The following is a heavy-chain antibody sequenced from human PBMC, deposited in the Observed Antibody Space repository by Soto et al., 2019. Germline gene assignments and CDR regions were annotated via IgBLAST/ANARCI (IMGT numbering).Heavy chain of an antibody. J-gene: IGHJ4*02. Sequence: PSETLSLTCTVSGGSISSGGYYWSWIRQHPGKGLEWIGYIYYSGSTYYNPSLKSRVTISVDTSKNQFSLKLSSVTAADTAVYYCARAEAVANQPDYWGQGTLVTVSS. CDR1: GGSISSGGYY. CDR3: ARAEAVANQPDY. CDR2: IYYSGST. D-gene: IGHD6-19*01. V-gene: IGHV4-31*03.